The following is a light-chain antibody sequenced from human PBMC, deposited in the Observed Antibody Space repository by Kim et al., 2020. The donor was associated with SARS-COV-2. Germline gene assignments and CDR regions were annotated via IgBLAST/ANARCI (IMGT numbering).Light chain of an antibody. Sequence: SSELTQDPAVSVALGQTVRITCQGDSLRSYYASWYQQKPGQAPVLVIYGKNNRPSGIPDRFSGSSSGNTASLTIPGAQAEDEADYYCNSRDSSGNWVFGGGTQVTVL. CDR1: SLRSYY. CDR2: GKN. CDR3: NSRDSSGNWV. J-gene: IGLJ3*02. V-gene: IGLV3-19*01.